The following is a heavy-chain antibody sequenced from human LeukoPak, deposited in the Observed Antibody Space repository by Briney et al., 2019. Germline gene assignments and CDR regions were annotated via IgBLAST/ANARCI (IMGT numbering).Heavy chain of an antibody. V-gene: IGHV4-34*01. D-gene: IGHD6-6*01. CDR2: TNHSGST. CDR1: GFTFSSYA. Sequence: GSLRLSCAASGFTFSSYAMSWVRQPPGKGLEWIGETNHSGSTNYNPSLKSRVTISVDTSKNQFSLKLSSVTAADTAVYYCARGIGYSSSSARYYYYMDVWGKGTTVTVSS. CDR3: ARGIGYSSSSARYYYYMDV. J-gene: IGHJ6*03.